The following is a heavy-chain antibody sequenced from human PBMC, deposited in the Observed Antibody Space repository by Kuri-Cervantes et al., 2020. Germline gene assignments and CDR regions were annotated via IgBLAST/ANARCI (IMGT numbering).Heavy chain of an antibody. CDR1: GYTFTNYY. D-gene: IGHD6-19*01. CDR2: ISAYDGDT. CDR3: ARDVFGAAVASRAFDI. V-gene: IGHV1-18*04. Sequence: ASVKVSCKASGYTFTNYYIHWVRQAPGQGLEWMAWISAYDGDTKYAQKFQGRVTMTTDTSTTTAYMELKSLRSDDTAVYYCARDVFGAAVASRAFDIWGQGTMDTVSS. J-gene: IGHJ3*02.